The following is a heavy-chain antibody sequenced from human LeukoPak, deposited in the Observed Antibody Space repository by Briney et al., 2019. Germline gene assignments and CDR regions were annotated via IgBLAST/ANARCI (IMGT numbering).Heavy chain of an antibody. CDR2: IYSGGST. D-gene: IGHD5-18*01. CDR1: GFTVSSNH. Sequence: GGSLRLSCAASGFTVSSNHMSWVRQAPGKGLEWVSVIYSGGSTYYADSVKGRFTISRDNSKNTLYLQMNSLRAEDTAVYYCARAMRGYSYILEHWGQGTLVTVSS. CDR3: ARAMRGYSYILEH. J-gene: IGHJ4*02. V-gene: IGHV3-53*01.